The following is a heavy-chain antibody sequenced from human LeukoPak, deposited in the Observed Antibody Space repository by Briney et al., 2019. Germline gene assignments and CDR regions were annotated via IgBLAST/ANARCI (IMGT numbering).Heavy chain of an antibody. D-gene: IGHD1-26*01. V-gene: IGHV3-23*01. CDR1: GFTFSRFA. CDR3: AKGDIAGGTSWHFDL. J-gene: IGHJ2*01. CDR2: ISGRGDYT. Sequence: GGSLRLSCAASGFTFSRFAMNWVRQAPGKGLEWVSSISGRGDYTYFANSVKGRFTISRDNSENTLYLQMKSLRADDTAVYYCAKGDIAGGTSWHFDLWGSGTLVSVSS.